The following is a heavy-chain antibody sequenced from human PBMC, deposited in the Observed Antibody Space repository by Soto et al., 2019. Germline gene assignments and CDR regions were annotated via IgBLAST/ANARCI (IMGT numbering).Heavy chain of an antibody. D-gene: IGHD3-10*01. CDR1: GGSISSGGYS. V-gene: IGHV4-31*11. J-gene: IGHJ3*01. Sequence: SETLSLTCAVSGGSISSGGYSWSWIRQPPGKGLEWIGYIYYSGSTYYNPSLKSRVTISVDTSKNQFSLKLSSVTAADTGVYYCARVWGGAFDFWGQGTMVTVSS. CDR3: ARVWGGAFDF. CDR2: IYYSGST.